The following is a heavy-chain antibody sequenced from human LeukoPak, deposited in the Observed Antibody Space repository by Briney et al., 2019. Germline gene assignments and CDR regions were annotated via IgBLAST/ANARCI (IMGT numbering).Heavy chain of an antibody. D-gene: IGHD3-10*01. J-gene: IGHJ4*02. CDR3: AKGSRWLLLSFMSYFDY. Sequence: PGGSLRLSCAASGFTFDDYAMHWVRQAPGKGLEWVSGISWNSGSVGYADSVKGRFTMSRDNSKNSLYLQMNSLRAEDTALYYCAKGSRWLLLSFMSYFDYWGQGTLVTVSS. CDR1: GFTFDDYA. V-gene: IGHV3-9*01. CDR2: ISWNSGSV.